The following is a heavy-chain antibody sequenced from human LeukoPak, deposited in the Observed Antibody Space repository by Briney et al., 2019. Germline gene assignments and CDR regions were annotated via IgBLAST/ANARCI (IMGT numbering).Heavy chain of an antibody. CDR2: ISSSGSTI. D-gene: IGHD3-16*02. V-gene: IGHV3-11*04. Sequence: GGSLRLSCAASGFTFSDYYMSWIRQAPGKGLEWVSYISSSGSTIYYADSVKGRFTISRDNAKNSLYLQMNSLRAEDTAVYYCAMYVWGSYRLPPQDYWGQGTLGTVSS. CDR3: AMYVWGSYRLPPQDY. J-gene: IGHJ4*02. CDR1: GFTFSDYY.